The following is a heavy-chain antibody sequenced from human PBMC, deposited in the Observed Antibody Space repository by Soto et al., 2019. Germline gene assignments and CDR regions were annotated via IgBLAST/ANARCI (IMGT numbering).Heavy chain of an antibody. J-gene: IGHJ4*02. V-gene: IGHV3-21*06. CDR1: GFTFSRFS. CDR2: ISSTTNYI. Sequence: GGSLRLSCAASGFTFSRFSMNWVRQAPGKGLEWVSSISSTTNYIYYGDSMKGRFTISRDNAKNSLYLEMNSLRAEDTAVYYCARESEDLTSNFDYWGQGTLVTVSS. CDR3: ARESEDLTSNFDY.